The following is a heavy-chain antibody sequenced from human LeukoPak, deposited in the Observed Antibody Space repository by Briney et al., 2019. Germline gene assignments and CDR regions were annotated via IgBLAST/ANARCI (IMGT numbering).Heavy chain of an antibody. Sequence: SETLSLTCTVSGGSISSYYWSWIRQPPGKGLEWIGYIYYSGSTNYNPSLKSRVTISVDTSKNQFSLKLSSVTAADTAVYCCATGVWNSFDYWGQGTLVTVSS. D-gene: IGHD3-10*01. CDR2: IYYSGST. J-gene: IGHJ4*02. V-gene: IGHV4-59*01. CDR1: GGSISSYY. CDR3: ATGVWNSFDY.